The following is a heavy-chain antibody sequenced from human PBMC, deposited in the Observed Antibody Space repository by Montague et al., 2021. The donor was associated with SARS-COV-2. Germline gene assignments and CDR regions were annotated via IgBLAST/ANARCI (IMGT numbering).Heavy chain of an antibody. Sequence: TLSLTCTVSGGSISSGGYYWSWIRQHPGKGLEWIGYIYYSGSTYCNPSLKSRVTISVDTSKNQFSLKLSSVTAADTAVYYCARATAGPAAIVMGFPRPIDAFDIWGQGTMVTVSS. J-gene: IGHJ3*02. D-gene: IGHD2-2*01. CDR2: IYYSGST. CDR1: GGSISSGGYY. V-gene: IGHV4-31*03. CDR3: ARATAGPAAIVMGFPRPIDAFDI.